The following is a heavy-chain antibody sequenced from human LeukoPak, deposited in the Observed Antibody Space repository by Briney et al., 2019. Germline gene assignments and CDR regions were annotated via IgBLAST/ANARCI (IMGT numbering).Heavy chain of an antibody. J-gene: IGHJ4*02. V-gene: IGHV4-31*03. CDR3: AREGYDSSGYFRLFDY. Sequence: SETLSLTRTVSGGSISSGGYYWSWIRQHPGKGLEWIGYIYYSGSTYYNPSLKSRVTISVDTSKNQFSLKLSSVTAADTAVYYCAREGYDSSGYFRLFDYWGQGTLVTVSS. CDR1: GGSISSGGYY. D-gene: IGHD3-22*01. CDR2: IYYSGST.